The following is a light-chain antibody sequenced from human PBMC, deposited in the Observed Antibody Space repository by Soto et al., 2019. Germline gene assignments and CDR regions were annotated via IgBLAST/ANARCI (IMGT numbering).Light chain of an antibody. CDR1: QSVSSY. V-gene: IGKV3-20*01. J-gene: IGKJ5*01. CDR3: QQYGSSPQIT. CDR2: GAY. Sequence: EIVLTQSPATLSLSPGERATLSCRASQSVSSYLAWYQQKPGQAPRLLIYGAYSRATGIPDRFSGSGSGTDFTLTISRLEPEDLAVYYGQQYGSSPQITVGQLTRREIK.